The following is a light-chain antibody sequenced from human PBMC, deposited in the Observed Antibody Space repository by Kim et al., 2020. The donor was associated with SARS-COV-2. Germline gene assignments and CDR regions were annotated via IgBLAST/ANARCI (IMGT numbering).Light chain of an antibody. V-gene: IGLV3-19*01. CDR3: NSRDSSGNHWV. J-gene: IGLJ3*02. CDR2: GKN. Sequence: ALGPTGRITCQGDSLRSYYASWYQQKPGPAPVLVIYGKNNRPSGIPDRFSGSSSGNTASLTITGAQAEVEADYYCNSRDSSGNHWVFGGGTQLTVL. CDR1: SLRSYY.